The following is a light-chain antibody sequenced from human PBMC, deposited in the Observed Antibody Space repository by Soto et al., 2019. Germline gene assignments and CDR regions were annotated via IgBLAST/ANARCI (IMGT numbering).Light chain of an antibody. CDR1: QNVSTY. CDR3: QQRTNWLT. CDR2: DAS. J-gene: IGKJ3*01. V-gene: IGKV3-11*01. Sequence: EIVLTQSPATLSLSPGERATLSCRASQNVSTYLAWYQQKPGHAPRLLIYDASNRATGIPARFSGSGSGTDFTLTISSLEPEDFAVYYCQQRTNWLTFGPGTKVDIK.